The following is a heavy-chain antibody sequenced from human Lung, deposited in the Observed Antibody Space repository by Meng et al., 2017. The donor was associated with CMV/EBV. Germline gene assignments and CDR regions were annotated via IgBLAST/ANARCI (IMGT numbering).Heavy chain of an antibody. CDR1: GGSISSSSYY. CDR3: ASESPEYQWLEDYYYGMDV. CDR2: IYYSGST. Sequence: SXTXSLXCTVSGGSISSSSYYWGWIRQPPGKGLEWIGSIYYSGSTYYNPSLKSRVTISVDTSKNQFSLKLSSVTAADTAVYYCASESPEYQWLEDYYYGMDVWXQGTXVT. D-gene: IGHD6-19*01. V-gene: IGHV4-39*07. J-gene: IGHJ6*02.